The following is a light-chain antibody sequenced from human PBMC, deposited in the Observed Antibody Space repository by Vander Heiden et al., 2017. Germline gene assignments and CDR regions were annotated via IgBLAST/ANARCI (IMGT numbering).Light chain of an antibody. CDR3: SSYVGSNNWV. CDR2: QVS. CDR1: SSDVGAYNY. Sequence: QSALTQPPSPSGSPGQSVTISCSGTSSDVGAYNYVAWYQQHPGKAPKLMMYQVSKRPSGVPDRFSGSKSGNTASLTVSGLQVDDEADYYCSSYVGSNNWVFGTGTKVTVL. J-gene: IGLJ1*01. V-gene: IGLV2-8*01.